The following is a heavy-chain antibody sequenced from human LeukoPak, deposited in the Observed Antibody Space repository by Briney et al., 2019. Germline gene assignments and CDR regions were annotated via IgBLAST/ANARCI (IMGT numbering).Heavy chain of an antibody. CDR1: GFTFSYYS. J-gene: IGHJ4*02. Sequence: SGGSLRLSCATSGFTFSYYSMHWVRQAPGRGLEWVSYISNSGRTIYYADSVKGRFTISRDNAKQSLYLQMDTVTAEDTAVYYCVTSWNRQQRDYWGQGILVTVSS. V-gene: IGHV3-48*04. CDR2: ISNSGRTI. CDR3: VTSWNRQQRDY. D-gene: IGHD1-1*01.